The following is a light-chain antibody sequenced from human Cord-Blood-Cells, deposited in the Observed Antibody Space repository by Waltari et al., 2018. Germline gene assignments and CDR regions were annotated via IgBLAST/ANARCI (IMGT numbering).Light chain of an antibody. Sequence: QSALTQPASVSGSPGQSITISCTGTSSDVGSYNLVSWYQQHPGKAPKLMIYEGSKRPSGVSNRFSGSKSGNTASLTISGLRAEDEADYYCCSYAGSSTLFGGGTKLTV. J-gene: IGLJ2*01. CDR3: CSYAGSSTL. CDR1: SSDVGSYNL. CDR2: EGS. V-gene: IGLV2-23*01.